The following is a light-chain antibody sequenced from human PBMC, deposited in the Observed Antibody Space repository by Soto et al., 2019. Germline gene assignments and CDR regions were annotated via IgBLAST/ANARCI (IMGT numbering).Light chain of an antibody. CDR3: QQFGSSWLT. J-gene: IGKJ1*01. CDR2: GTS. CDR1: QSIGSSY. Sequence: ENVLTQSPGTLSLSPGERATLSCRASQSIGSSYLAWYQQKPGHAPRLIIYGTSSRATGIPDRFSGRGSGTDFTLTISRLEPEDFAVYYCQQFGSSWLTFGQGTTVEIK. V-gene: IGKV3-20*01.